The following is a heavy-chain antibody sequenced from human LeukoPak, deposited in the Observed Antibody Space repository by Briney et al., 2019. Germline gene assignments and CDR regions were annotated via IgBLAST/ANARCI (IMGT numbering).Heavy chain of an antibody. CDR2: IRSISSTI. D-gene: IGHD1-26*01. CDR3: ARGGSYYNEAFDI. CDR1: ALTLSSPS. Sequence: VGSLTLSCSVCALTLSSPSMNCVPQAPVTTLERLPHIRSISSTIFFADLVKGRFSISRDNAKNSLYLQMNSLRAEDTAVYYCARGGSYYNEAFDIWGQGTMVTVSS. J-gene: IGHJ3*02. V-gene: IGHV3-48*01.